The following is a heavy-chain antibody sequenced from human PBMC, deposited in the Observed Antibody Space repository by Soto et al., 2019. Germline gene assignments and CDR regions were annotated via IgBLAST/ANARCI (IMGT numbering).Heavy chain of an antibody. Sequence: ASVKVSCKASGYTFANYGIHWVRQAPGQRLEWMGWINAGDGGTKYSENFQDRVTITKDRSASTVYLGLSSLSSEDRASYYCARTGHSGSYDFWGQGTLVTVSS. J-gene: IGHJ4*02. V-gene: IGHV1-3*01. CDR2: INAGDGGT. D-gene: IGHD3-22*01. CDR1: GYTFANYG. CDR3: ARTGHSGSYDF.